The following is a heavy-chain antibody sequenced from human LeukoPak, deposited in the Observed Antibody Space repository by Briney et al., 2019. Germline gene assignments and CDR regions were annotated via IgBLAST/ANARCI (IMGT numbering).Heavy chain of an antibody. CDR3: ARDVYSSGGNWFDP. D-gene: IGHD3-22*01. J-gene: IGHJ5*02. Sequence: PSETLSLTCAVSGGSISSGGYSWSWIRQPPGKGLEWIGYIYHSGSTYYNPSLKSRVTISVDRSKNQFSLKLSSVTAADTAVYYCARDVYSSGGNWFDPWGQGTLVTVSS. V-gene: IGHV4-30-2*01. CDR1: GGSISSGGYS. CDR2: IYHSGST.